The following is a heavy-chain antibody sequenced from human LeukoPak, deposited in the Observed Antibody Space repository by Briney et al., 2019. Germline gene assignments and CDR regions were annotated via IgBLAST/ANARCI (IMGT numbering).Heavy chain of an antibody. D-gene: IGHD6-19*01. CDR1: GFTFSSYA. CDR3: ARDLGYSSGLN. Sequence: GGSLRLSCAASGFTFSSYAMSWVRQAPGKGLEWVSAISGSDGSTYSADSVKGRFTISRDNSKNTLYLQMNSLRAEDTAVYYCARDLGYSSGLNWGQGTLVTVSS. J-gene: IGHJ4*02. CDR2: ISGSDGST. V-gene: IGHV3-23*01.